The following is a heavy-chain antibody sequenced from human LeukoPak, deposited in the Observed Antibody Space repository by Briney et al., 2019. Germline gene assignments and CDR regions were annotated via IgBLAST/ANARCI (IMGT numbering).Heavy chain of an antibody. V-gene: IGHV3-30-3*01. D-gene: IGHD1-1*01. J-gene: IGHJ6*02. CDR2: ISYHGNNE. CDR1: GFTFSSYA. CDR3: ARDRVQLWNYGMDV. Sequence: GGSLRLSCAASGFTFSSYAMHWVRQGPGKGLEWVGTISYHGNNEYYADSVKGQFTISRDNSKNTLYLQMNSLRTEDTAAYYCARDRVQLWNYGMDVWGQGTTVTVSS.